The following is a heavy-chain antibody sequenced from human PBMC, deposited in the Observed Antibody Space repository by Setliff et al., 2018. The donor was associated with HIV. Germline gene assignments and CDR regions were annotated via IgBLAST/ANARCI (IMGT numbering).Heavy chain of an antibody. CDR3: ASTIQPSSSPFDF. Sequence: SETLSLTCTVSGDSISSGGYYWSWIRQYPGKGLEWIGDIYYSGSSYYNPSLQSRITMSVETSMNQFSLRLTSVTAADTAIYYCASTIQPSSSPFDFWGQGTLVTVSS. V-gene: IGHV4-31*03. CDR2: IYYSGSS. D-gene: IGHD6-19*01. J-gene: IGHJ4*02. CDR1: GDSISSGGYY.